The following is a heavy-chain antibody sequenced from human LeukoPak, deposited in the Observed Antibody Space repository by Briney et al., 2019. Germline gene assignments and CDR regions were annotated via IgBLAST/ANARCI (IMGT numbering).Heavy chain of an antibody. J-gene: IGHJ5*01. CDR3: ARDLAYKYGSDS. Sequence: PGGSLRLSCAASGFSFSNYDMSWVRQVPGKGLEWISYISSSSDTIDYADSVKGRLIISRDNAKKSLYVQMNSLRAEDTAVYYCARDLAYKYGSDSWGQGTLVTVSS. V-gene: IGHV3-48*04. D-gene: IGHD3-10*01. CDR1: GFSFSNYD. CDR2: ISSSSDTI.